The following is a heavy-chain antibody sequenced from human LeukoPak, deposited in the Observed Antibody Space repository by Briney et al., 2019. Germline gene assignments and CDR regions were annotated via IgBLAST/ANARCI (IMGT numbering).Heavy chain of an antibody. Sequence: GGSLRLSCAASGFTFSSYAMHWVRQAPGKGLEWVAVISYDGSNKYYADSVKGRFTISRDNSKNTLYLQMGSLRAEDMGVYYCAREEDDYYFYCMDVWGKGTTVTVSS. CDR1: GFTFSSYA. CDR2: ISYDGSNK. V-gene: IGHV3-30*04. CDR3: AREEDDYYFYCMDV. J-gene: IGHJ6*03. D-gene: IGHD2-21*01.